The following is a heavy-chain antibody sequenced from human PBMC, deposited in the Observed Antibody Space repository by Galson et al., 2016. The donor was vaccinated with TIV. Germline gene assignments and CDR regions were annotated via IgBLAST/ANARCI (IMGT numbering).Heavy chain of an antibody. V-gene: IGHV1-69*13. CDR3: TCHSGCHYVNEYFHH. Sequence: SVKVSCKASGGIFRSQAISWVRQAPGQGLEWMGGITAIFATVTYAQKFQHRLSITADESTSTSYMELSSLTSEDTAVYYCTCHSGCHYVNEYFHHWGQGTLVTVSS. CDR2: ITAIFATV. D-gene: IGHD3-22*01. J-gene: IGHJ1*01. CDR1: GGIFRSQA.